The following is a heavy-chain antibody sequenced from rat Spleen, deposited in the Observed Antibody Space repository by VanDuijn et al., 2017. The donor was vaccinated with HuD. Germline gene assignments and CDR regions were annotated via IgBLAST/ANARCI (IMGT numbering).Heavy chain of an antibody. V-gene: IGHV5-22*01. CDR3: ARHWGY. CDR1: GFTFSDYY. D-gene: IGHD4-6*01. J-gene: IGHJ2*01. CDR2: IHYEGSST. Sequence: EVQLVESDGGLVQPGRSLKLSCAASGFTFSDYYMAWVRQTPKKGLEWVASIHYEGSSTYYRDSVKGRFTVSRDNAKSTLSLQMDSLRSEDTATYYCARHWGYWGQGVMVTVSS.